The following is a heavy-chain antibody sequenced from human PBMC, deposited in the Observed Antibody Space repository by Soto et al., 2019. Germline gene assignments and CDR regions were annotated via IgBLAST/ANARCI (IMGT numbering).Heavy chain of an antibody. V-gene: IGHV3-11*06. J-gene: IGHJ4*02. CDR3: ARSGDNYNRLDY. CDR1: GFTFSDYY. D-gene: IGHD1-1*01. CDR2: SSNSGTFS. Sequence: GGSLRLSCEGSGFTFSDYYISWIRQAPGKGLEWISYSSNSGTFSRYADSVKGRFSISRDNTKNLLYLQMNSLRAEDTAVYYCARSGDNYNRLDYWGQGAPVTVSS.